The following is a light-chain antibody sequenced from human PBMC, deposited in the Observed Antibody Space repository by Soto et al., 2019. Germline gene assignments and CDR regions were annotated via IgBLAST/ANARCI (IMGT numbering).Light chain of an antibody. Sequence: EILMTQSPATLSVSPGERATLSCRASQSVSSNLAWYQQKPGQAPRLLIYGASGRATGIPDRFRGSGSGTDFTLTISRLEPQDFAVYYCQQRSNWHPITFGQGTRLEIK. CDR3: QQRSNWHPIT. J-gene: IGKJ5*01. CDR2: GAS. V-gene: IGKV3D-20*02. CDR1: QSVSSN.